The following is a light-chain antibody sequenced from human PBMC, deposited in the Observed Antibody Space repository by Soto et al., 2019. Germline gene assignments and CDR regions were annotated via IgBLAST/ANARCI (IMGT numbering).Light chain of an antibody. CDR1: QDISNY. Sequence: DIQMTQSPSSLSASLGDTVTITCQASQDISNYLNWYQQRPGKAPQLMISDASDLERGVPSRLSGGGSGTDFTFSISGQQPEDIATYYCQQYHGLPLPFGEGP. J-gene: IGKJ4*01. CDR3: QQYHGLPLP. V-gene: IGKV1-33*01. CDR2: DAS.